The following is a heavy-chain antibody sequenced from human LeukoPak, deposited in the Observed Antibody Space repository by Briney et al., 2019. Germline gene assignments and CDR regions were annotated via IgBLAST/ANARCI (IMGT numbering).Heavy chain of an antibody. Sequence: PETLSLTCTVSGGSISSSSYYWGWIRQPPGKGLEWIGSIYYSGSTYYNPSLKSRVTISVDTSKNQFSLKLSSVTAADTAVYYCARHRDYGGTLHWGQGTLVTVSS. CDR2: IYYSGST. J-gene: IGHJ4*02. CDR1: GGSISSSSYY. V-gene: IGHV4-39*01. CDR3: ARHRDYGGTLH. D-gene: IGHD4-23*01.